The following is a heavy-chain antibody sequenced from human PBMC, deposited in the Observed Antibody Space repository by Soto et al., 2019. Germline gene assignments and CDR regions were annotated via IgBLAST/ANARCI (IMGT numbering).Heavy chain of an antibody. CDR2: IKSKTDGGTT. CDR1: GCTFSNAW. V-gene: IGHV3-15*01. D-gene: IGHD2-2*02. CDR3: TTERGYCSSTSCSTSDY. Sequence: PGGSLRLSCAASGCTFSNAWMSWVRQAPGKGLEWVGRIKSKTDGGTTDYAAPVKGRFTISRDDSKNTLYLQMNSLKTEDTAVYYCTTERGYCSSTSCSTSDYWGQGTLVT. J-gene: IGHJ4*02.